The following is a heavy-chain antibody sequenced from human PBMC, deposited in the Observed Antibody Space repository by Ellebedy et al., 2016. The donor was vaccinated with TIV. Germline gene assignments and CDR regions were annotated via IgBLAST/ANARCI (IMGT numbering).Heavy chain of an antibody. CDR3: ARDGVDGMDV. CDR2: VDYSGST. CDR1: GGSVRAYY. V-gene: IGHV4-59*02. Sequence: PSETLSLTCTVSGGSVRAYYWTWVRQPQGKGLEWIGNVDYSGSTNYNPYFMSRVSISIDRSKNQSSLRLTSGTAADTALYDCARDGVDGMDVWGQGITVAVTS. D-gene: IGHD2-15*01. J-gene: IGHJ6*02.